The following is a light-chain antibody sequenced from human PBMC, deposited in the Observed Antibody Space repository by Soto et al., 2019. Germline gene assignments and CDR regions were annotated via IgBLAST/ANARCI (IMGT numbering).Light chain of an antibody. J-gene: IGLJ2*01. V-gene: IGLV1-40*01. CDR2: GNT. CDR1: SSNIGAGYD. CDR3: QSYDSSLSAVI. Sequence: QSVLTQPPSVSGAPGQRVTISCTGSSSNIGAGYDVHWYQRLPGTAPKLLIYGNTNRPSGVPDRFSGSQSGTSASLAITGLQAEDETDYYCQSYDSSLSAVIFGGGTKLTVL.